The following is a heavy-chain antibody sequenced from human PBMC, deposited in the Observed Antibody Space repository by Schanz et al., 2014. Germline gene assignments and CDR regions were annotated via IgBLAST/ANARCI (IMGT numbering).Heavy chain of an antibody. Sequence: QVQLVESGGGLVKPGGSLRLSCAASGFIFNDYYMNWIRQAPGKGLEWVSTISGSGGDTYPADSVKGRFTISRDNSMNTLHLQMDGLRVEDTAVYYCARDAVALVPEYFMDVWGKGTPVTVSS. J-gene: IGHJ6*03. CDR2: ISGSGGDT. CDR3: ARDAVALVPEYFMDV. D-gene: IGHD2-15*01. CDR1: GFIFNDYY. V-gene: IGHV3-11*06.